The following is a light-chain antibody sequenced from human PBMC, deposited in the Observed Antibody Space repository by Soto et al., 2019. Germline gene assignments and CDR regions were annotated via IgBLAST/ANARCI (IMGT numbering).Light chain of an antibody. CDR3: QQYNNWPPIT. CDR2: DAS. Sequence: DIQMTQSPSTLSASVGDRVTITCRASQSISSWLAWYQQKPGNAPKLLIYDASSLESGVPSRFSGSGSGTEFTLTISSLQPDDFATYYCQQYNNWPPITFGQGTRMEIK. J-gene: IGKJ5*01. CDR1: QSISSW. V-gene: IGKV1-5*01.